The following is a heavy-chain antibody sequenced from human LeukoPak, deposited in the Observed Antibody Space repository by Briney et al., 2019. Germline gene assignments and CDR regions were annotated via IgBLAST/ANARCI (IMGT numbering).Heavy chain of an antibody. V-gene: IGHV1-18*01. D-gene: IGHD3-22*01. J-gene: IGHJ4*02. CDR3: ARSYYYDSSGYNFDY. CDR2: ISAYNGNT. CDR1: GYTFTSYG. Sequence: VASVKVSCKASGYTFTSYGISWVRQAPGQGLEWMGWISAYNGNTNYAQKLQGRVTMTTDTSTSTAYMELRSLRSDDTAVYYCARSYYYDSSGYNFDYWGQGTLVTVSS.